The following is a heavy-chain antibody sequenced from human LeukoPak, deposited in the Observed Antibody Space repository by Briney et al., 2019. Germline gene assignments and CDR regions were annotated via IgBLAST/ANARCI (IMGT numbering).Heavy chain of an antibody. Sequence: SGPTLVKPTETLTLTCTFSGFSLNTRGVGVGWIRQAPGKALEWLALISRDDDKRYRPSLKSRLTITKDTSKNQVALTLANLDPVGTATYYCAHTGSAHGDDWFDPWGQGTLVTVSS. J-gene: IGHJ5*02. V-gene: IGHV2-5*02. CDR3: AHTGSAHGDDWFDP. CDR2: ISRDDDK. D-gene: IGHD7-27*01. CDR1: GFSLNTRGVG.